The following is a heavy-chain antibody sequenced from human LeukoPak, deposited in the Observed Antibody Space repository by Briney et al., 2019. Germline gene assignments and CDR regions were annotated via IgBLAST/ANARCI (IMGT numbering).Heavy chain of an antibody. J-gene: IGHJ6*04. CDR3: ARDLGPPFSGVVMDV. D-gene: IGHD2-21*01. V-gene: IGHV3-7*01. CDR2: IKQDGSEK. Sequence: PGGSLRLSCAASGFTFSSYWMSWVRQAPGKGLEWVANIKQDGSEKYYVDSVKGRFTISRDNAKNSLYLQMNSLRAEDTAVYYCARDLGPPFSGVVMDVWGKGTTVTISS. CDR1: GFTFSSYW.